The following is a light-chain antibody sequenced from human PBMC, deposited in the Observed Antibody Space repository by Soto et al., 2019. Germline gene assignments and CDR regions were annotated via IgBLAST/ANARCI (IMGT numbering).Light chain of an antibody. CDR2: VAS. Sequence: EIVMTQSPATLSVSPGERATLSCRASQSIRSNLAWYQQKPGQAPRLLIYVASSRATGITARFSGSGSGTEFTRTISSLQSEDFAFYYCQQYNNWPPKRTFGPGTKVDMK. CDR1: QSIRSN. CDR3: QQYNNWPPKRT. J-gene: IGKJ3*01. V-gene: IGKV3-15*01.